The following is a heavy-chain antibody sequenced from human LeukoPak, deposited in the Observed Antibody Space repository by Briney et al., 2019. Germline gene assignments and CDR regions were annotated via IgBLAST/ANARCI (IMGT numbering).Heavy chain of an antibody. CDR3: ARLGSYHDF. Sequence: SETLSLTCTVSGASISHYYWSWIRQTPERGLEWMGHVHTSGGSTYCPSLKTRLTMSIDTSRSQLSLKLTSVTAADTAVYFCARLGSYHDFRGQGALVTVSS. V-gene: IGHV4-4*09. CDR1: GASISHYY. CDR2: VHTSGGS. J-gene: IGHJ4*02. D-gene: IGHD1-26*01.